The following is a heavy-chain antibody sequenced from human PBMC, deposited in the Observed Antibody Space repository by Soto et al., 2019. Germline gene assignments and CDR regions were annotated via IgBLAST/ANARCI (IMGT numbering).Heavy chain of an antibody. V-gene: IGHV4-59*01. CDR2: VFYSGSS. J-gene: IGHJ4*02. CDR1: GGAISNFY. CDR3: ARINRGYSYGSIIDY. D-gene: IGHD5-18*01. Sequence: QVRLHESGPGLVKHSETLSLTCFVSGGAISNFYWGWIRQPPGKGLEWIGYVFYSGSSTYNPSLQSRVTISVDTSQNLFSLKVRSVTAADTAIYYCARINRGYSYGSIIDYWGQGILVPVSS.